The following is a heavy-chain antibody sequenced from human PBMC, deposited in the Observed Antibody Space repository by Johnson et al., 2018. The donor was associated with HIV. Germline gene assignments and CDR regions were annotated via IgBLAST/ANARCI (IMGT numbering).Heavy chain of an antibody. V-gene: IGHV3-30*04. CDR2: ISYDGSNK. J-gene: IGHJ3*02. CDR1: GFTFSSYA. D-gene: IGHD3-3*01. Sequence: QVQLVESGGGVVQPGRSLKLSCAASGFTFSSYAMHWVRQAPGKGLEWVAVISYDGSNKYYADSVKGRFTISRDNFKNTLYLQMNSLRGEDTAVYYCAKEDSWRRDFDIWGQGTMVTVSS. CDR3: AKEDSWRRDFDI.